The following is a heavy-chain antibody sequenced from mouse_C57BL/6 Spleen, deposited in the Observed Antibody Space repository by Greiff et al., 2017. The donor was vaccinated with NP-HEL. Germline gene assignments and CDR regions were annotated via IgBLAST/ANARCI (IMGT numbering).Heavy chain of an antibody. Sequence: VHLVESGPGLVAPSQSLSITCTVSGFSLTSYAISWVRQPPGKGLEWLGVIWTGGGTNYNSALKSRLSISKDNSKSQVFLKMNSLQTDDTARYYCARKGGRDGNYEDYAMDYWGQGTSVTVSS. J-gene: IGHJ4*01. V-gene: IGHV2-9-1*01. D-gene: IGHD2-1*01. CDR3: ARKGGRDGNYEDYAMDY. CDR2: IWTGGGT. CDR1: GFSLTSYA.